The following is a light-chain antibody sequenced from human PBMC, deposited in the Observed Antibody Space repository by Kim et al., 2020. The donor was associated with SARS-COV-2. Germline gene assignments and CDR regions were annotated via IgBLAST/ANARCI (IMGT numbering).Light chain of an antibody. CDR1: QSVRNF. J-gene: IGKJ4*01. Sequence: EIVLTQSPATLFLSPGERATLSCRASQSVRNFLAWYQQRPGQAPRLLIYDASNRATGIPARFSGSGSGTDFTLTISSLEPEDFAVYYCQQRSNWPPLTFGGGTKVDIK. CDR2: DAS. CDR3: QQRSNWPPLT. V-gene: IGKV3-11*01.